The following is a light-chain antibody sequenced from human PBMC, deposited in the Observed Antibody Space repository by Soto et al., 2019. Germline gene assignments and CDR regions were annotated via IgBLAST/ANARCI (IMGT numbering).Light chain of an antibody. CDR1: SSNIGAGYY. CDR2: GNS. Sequence: QSVLTQPPSVSGAPGQRVTISCTGSSSNIGAGYYVHWYRQLPGTAPKLLIYGNSNRPSGVPDRFSGSKSGTSASLAITGLQAEDEADYYCQSYDSSLSGGDVVFGGGTKLTVL. V-gene: IGLV1-40*01. J-gene: IGLJ2*01. CDR3: QSYDSSLSGGDVV.